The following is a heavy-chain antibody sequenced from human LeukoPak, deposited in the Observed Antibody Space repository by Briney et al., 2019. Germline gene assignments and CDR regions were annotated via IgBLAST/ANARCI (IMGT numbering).Heavy chain of an antibody. CDR2: FRSKAYGGTT. J-gene: IGHJ4*02. D-gene: IGHD3-10*01. V-gene: IGHV3-49*04. CDR1: GFTFGDYA. Sequence: GGSLRLSCTASGFTFGDYAMSGVGQAPGKGRKGVGFFRSKAYGGTTEYAESMKGRFTISRDDSKSIAYLQMNSLKTEDTAVYYCTRDPVRFGEXYLDXXGQGTXVTV. CDR3: TRDPVRFGEXYLDX.